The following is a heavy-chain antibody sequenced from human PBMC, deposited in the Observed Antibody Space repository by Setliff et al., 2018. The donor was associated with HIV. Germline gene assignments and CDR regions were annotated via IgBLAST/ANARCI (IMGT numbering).Heavy chain of an antibody. D-gene: IGHD7-27*01. CDR2: ISPYDLSE. J-gene: IGHJ4*02. V-gene: IGHV1-2*02. Sequence: ASVKVSCKASGYTFIDYFIHWVRQAPGQGPEWMGWISPYDLSERTSQRFRGRVTMTRDTSINAAYLDLSGLTSDDTAFYYCARQFSNSFDFWGQGALVTVSS. CDR1: GYTFIDYF. CDR3: ARQFSNSFDF.